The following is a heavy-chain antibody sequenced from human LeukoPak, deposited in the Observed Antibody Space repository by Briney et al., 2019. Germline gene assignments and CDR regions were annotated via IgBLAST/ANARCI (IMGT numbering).Heavy chain of an antibody. D-gene: IGHD6-13*01. J-gene: IGHJ6*03. CDR3: ARDRGGKQQLVGPYYMDV. V-gene: IGHV4-39*07. CDR2: IYYSGST. Sequence: PSETLSLTCTVSGDSISSGDYYWSWIRQPAGKGLEWIGSIYYSGSTYYNPSLKSRVTISVDTSKNQFSLKLSSVTAADTAVYYCARDRGGKQQLVGPYYMDVWGRGTTVTVSS. CDR1: GDSISSGDYY.